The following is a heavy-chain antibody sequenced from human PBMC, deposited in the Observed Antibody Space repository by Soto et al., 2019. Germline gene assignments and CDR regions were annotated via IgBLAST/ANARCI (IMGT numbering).Heavy chain of an antibody. V-gene: IGHV1-69*01. Sequence: QVQLVQYGAEGKKPGSSVRVSCKTSGDSFSKYTVNWVRQAPRQGLERMGGFIPRFGTTNFAPTLKGRVNPPLVKTNNGSEAQGKKNKTSEQLKKPADHKLSSLGSEDMALYYCERGRRLYNSARSQLDFWGQVTLVTVAS. J-gene: IGHJ4*02. CDR3: DHKLSSLGSEDMALYYCERGRRLYNSARSQLDF. CDR2: FIPRFGTT. CDR1: GDSFSKYT. D-gene: IGHD1-1*01.